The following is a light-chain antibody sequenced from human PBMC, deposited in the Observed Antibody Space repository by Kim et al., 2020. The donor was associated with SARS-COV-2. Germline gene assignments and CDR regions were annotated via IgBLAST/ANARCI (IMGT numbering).Light chain of an antibody. CDR3: TSYTSSSTLV. Sequence: QSYPTSSPGTIIAVVRYTSVSSYQQHPAKAPKLMIYDVSTLPSGVSNLFSGSKSGNTASLTISGLQAEDEADYFCTSYTSSSTLVFGGGTQLTVL. J-gene: IGLJ3*02. V-gene: IGLV2-14*03. CDR1: IIAVVRYTS. CDR2: DVS.